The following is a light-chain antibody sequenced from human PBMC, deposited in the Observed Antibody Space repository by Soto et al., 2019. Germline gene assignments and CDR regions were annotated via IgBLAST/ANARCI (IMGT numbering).Light chain of an antibody. V-gene: IGKV3-20*01. CDR2: GAS. CDR3: QQYGSSST. Sequence: EIVLTQSPGTLSLSPGERATLSCRASQSVSSSYLAWYQQKPGQAPRLLIYGASSRATGIPDRFSGSGSGTDFILTISRLEPEDFAVYYCQQYGSSSTFGQGTKVEIK. J-gene: IGKJ1*01. CDR1: QSVSSSY.